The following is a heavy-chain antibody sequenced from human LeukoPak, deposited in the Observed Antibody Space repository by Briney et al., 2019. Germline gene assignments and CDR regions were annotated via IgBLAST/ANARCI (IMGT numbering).Heavy chain of an antibody. CDR2: TSGSDGLT. D-gene: IGHD6-13*01. CDR1: GFIFSSYP. J-gene: IGHJ6*02. V-gene: IGHV3-23*01. CDR3: ARGQPPSYYDMDV. Sequence: GGSLRLSCAASGFIFSSYPMSWVRQAPGKGLEWVSSTSGSDGLTYYADSVKGRFTISRDNSKNTLYLQMNRLRAEDTAVYYCARGQPPSYYDMDVWGQGTTVTVSS.